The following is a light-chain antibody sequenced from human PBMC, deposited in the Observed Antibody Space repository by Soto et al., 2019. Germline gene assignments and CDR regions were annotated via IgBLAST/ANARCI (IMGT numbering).Light chain of an antibody. CDR1: SSNIGAGFD. Sequence: QSVLTQPPSVSGAPGQRVIISCTGSSSNIGAGFDVYWHQQLPGTAPKLLINGNNNRPSGVPDRFSGSKSGTSASLAISGLQAEDEADYYCQSYASSLGGSVFGGGPKRTVL. CDR2: GNN. CDR3: QSYASSLGGSV. V-gene: IGLV1-40*01. J-gene: IGLJ2*01.